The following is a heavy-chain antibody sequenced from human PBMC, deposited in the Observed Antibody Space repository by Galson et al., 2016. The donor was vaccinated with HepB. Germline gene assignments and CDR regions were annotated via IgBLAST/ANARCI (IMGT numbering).Heavy chain of an antibody. CDR2: IKSKTDGGTT. J-gene: IGHJ6*02. CDR1: GFTFSNAW. Sequence: SLRLSCAASGFTFSNAWMSWVRQAPGKELEWVGRIKSKTDGGTTDYAAPVKGGFSISRDDSKNTLYLQMNSLKTEDTAVYYCRYGMDVWGQGTTVTVSS. CDR3: RYGMDV. V-gene: IGHV3-15*01.